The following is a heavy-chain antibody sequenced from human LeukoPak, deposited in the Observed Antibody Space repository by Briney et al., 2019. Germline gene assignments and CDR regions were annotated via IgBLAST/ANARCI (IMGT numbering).Heavy chain of an antibody. J-gene: IGHJ4*02. Sequence: ASVKVSCKTSGYTFSSYDVNWVRQASGQGLEWMGYMNPNSGITGFAQRFQGRITMTWDTSISTAYMELSGLTYEDTAVYYCAREPRRFGGWGQGTLITVSS. V-gene: IGHV1-8*01. D-gene: IGHD3-10*01. CDR1: GYTFSSYD. CDR3: AREPRRFGG. CDR2: MNPNSGIT.